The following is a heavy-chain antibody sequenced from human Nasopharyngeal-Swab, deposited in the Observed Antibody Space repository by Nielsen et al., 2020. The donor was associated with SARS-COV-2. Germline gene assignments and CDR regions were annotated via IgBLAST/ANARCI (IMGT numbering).Heavy chain of an antibody. CDR1: GFTFSSYA. Sequence: GESLKISCAASGFTFSSYAMSWVRQAPGKGLEWVSAISGSGGIAFYADSVTGRFNISRDNSKCTLYLQMNSLRAEDTAVYYCAAARGYTDWGQGTLVTVSS. D-gene: IGHD6-13*01. CDR2: ISGSGGIA. J-gene: IGHJ4*02. CDR3: AAARGYTD. V-gene: IGHV3-23*01.